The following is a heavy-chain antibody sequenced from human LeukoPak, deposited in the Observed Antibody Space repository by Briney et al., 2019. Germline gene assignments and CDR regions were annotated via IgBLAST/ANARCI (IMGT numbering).Heavy chain of an antibody. J-gene: IGHJ4*02. CDR1: GGSFSGYY. CDR3: ARLVRTYYYDSSDFDY. CDR2: INHSGST. V-gene: IGHV4-34*01. Sequence: SETLSLTCAVYGGSFSGYYWSWIRQPPGKGLEWIGEINHSGSTNYNPSLKSRVTISVDTSKNQFSLKLSSVTAADTAVYYCARLVRTYYYDSSDFDYWGQGTLVTVSS. D-gene: IGHD3-22*01.